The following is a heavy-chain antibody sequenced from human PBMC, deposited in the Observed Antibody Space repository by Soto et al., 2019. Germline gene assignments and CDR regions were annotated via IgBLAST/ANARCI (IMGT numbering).Heavy chain of an antibody. CDR3: ARVAPDSSRSYLFDY. J-gene: IGHJ4*02. CDR1: GGSISSGGYY. V-gene: IGHV4-31*03. D-gene: IGHD3-22*01. CDR2: IYYSGST. Sequence: SETLCLTCTVSGGSISSGGYYWSWIRQHPGKGLEWIGYIYYSGSTHYNPSLKSRVTISVDTSKNQFSLKLSSVTAADTAVYYCARVAPDSSRSYLFDYWGQGTLVTVSS.